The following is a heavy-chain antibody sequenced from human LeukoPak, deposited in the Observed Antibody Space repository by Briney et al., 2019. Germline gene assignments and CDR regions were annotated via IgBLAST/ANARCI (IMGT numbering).Heavy chain of an antibody. CDR1: GGTFSSYA. D-gene: IGHD5-12*01. J-gene: IGHJ3*01. CDR3: ASPRTGSGYDEDAFDF. V-gene: IGHV1-69*06. Sequence: GASVKVSCKASGGTFSSYAISWVRQAPGQGLEWMGGIIPIFGTANYAQKFQGRVTITADKSTSTAYMELSSLRSEDTAVYYCASPRTGSGYDEDAFDFWGQGTMVTVSS. CDR2: IIPIFGTA.